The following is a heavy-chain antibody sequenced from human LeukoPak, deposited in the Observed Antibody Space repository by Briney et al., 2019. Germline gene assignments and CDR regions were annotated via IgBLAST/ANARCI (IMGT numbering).Heavy chain of an antibody. CDR2: ISYDGSNK. J-gene: IGHJ4*02. CDR1: GFTFSSYG. Sequence: PGGSLRLSCAASGFTFSSYGMHWVRQAPGKGLEWVAVISYDGSNKYYADSVKGRFTISRDNSKNSLYLQMNSLRTEDTALYYCAKVGESSGGYYSFDYWGQGTLVTVSS. CDR3: AKVGESSGGYYSFDY. D-gene: IGHD3-22*01. V-gene: IGHV3-30*18.